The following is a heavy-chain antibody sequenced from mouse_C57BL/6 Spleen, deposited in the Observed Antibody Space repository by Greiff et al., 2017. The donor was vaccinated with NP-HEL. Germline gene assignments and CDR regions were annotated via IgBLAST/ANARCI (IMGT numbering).Heavy chain of an antibody. J-gene: IGHJ4*01. D-gene: IGHD2-3*01. V-gene: IGHV1-52*01. CDR3: AREVTYAMDY. CDR2: IDPSDSET. CDR1: GYTFTSYW. Sequence: VQLQQPGAELVRPGSSVKLSCKASGYTFTSYWMHWVKQRPIQGLEWIGNIDPSDSETHYNQKFKDKATLTVDKSSSTAYMHLSSLTSEDSAVYYCAREVTYAMDYWGPGTSVTVSS.